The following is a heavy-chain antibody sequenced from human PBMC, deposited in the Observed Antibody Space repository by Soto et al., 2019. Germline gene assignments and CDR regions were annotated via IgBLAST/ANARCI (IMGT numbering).Heavy chain of an antibody. J-gene: IGHJ6*02. Sequence: QVQLVESGGGVVQPGRSLRLSCAASGFNFNNYGMHWVRQAPGKGLERVEVIWNDGNGYYYANSVKGRFTISRDNSKNTLYLQMSSLRAEDTAVYYCARRQISPPTRGAASARGGMDVWGQGTTVTVSS. V-gene: IGHV3-33*01. CDR2: IWNDGNGY. CDR1: GFNFNNYG. D-gene: IGHD6-13*01. CDR3: ARRQISPPTRGAASARGGMDV.